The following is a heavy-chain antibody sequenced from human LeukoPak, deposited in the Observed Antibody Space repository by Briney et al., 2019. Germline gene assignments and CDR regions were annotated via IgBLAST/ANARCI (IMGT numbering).Heavy chain of an antibody. CDR2: IYHSGST. J-gene: IGHJ4*02. CDR3: ARYVTSCFDY. D-gene: IGHD2-21*02. CDR1: GYSISSGYY. Sequence: SETLSLTCAVSGYSISSGYYLGWIRQPPGKGLEWIGSIYHSGSTYYNPSLKSRVTISVDTSKNQFSLKLSSVTAADTAVYYCARYVTSCFDYWGQGTLVTVSS. V-gene: IGHV4-38-2*01.